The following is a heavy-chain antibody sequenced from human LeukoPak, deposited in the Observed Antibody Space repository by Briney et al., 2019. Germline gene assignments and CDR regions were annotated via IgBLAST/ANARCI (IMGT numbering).Heavy chain of an antibody. V-gene: IGHV4-34*01. CDR1: GGSFSGSY. Sequence: PSETLSLTCAVYGGSFSGSYWSWIRQPPGKGLEWIGEINHSGGTNYNPSLKSRVTISVDRSKNQFSLKLSSVTAADTAVYYCASSGYYDSSGYNWGQGTLVTVSS. CDR2: INHSGGT. CDR3: ASSGYYDSSGYN. J-gene: IGHJ4*02. D-gene: IGHD3-22*01.